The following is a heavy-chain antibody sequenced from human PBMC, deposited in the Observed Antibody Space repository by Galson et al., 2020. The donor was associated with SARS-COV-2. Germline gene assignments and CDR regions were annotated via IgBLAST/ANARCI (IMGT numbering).Heavy chain of an antibody. V-gene: IGHV3-21*01. J-gene: IGHJ6*02. CDR2: ISSSNSYI. CDR1: GFTFSSYS. CDR3: ARDLRERITGTTPYYYGMDV. D-gene: IGHD1-7*01. Sequence: GESLKISCAASGFTFSSYSMNWVRQAPGKGLEWVASISSSNSYIYYADSVKGRFTISRDNAKNSLYLQMNSLRAEDTAVYYCARDLRERITGTTPYYYGMDVWGQGTTVTVSS.